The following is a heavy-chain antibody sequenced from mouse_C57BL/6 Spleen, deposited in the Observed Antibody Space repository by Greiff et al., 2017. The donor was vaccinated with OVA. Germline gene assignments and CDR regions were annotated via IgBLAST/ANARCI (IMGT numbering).Heavy chain of an antibody. CDR2: IYPGDGDT. Sequence: QVQLQQSGPELVKPGASVKISCKASGYAFSSSWMNWVKQRPGTGLEWIGRIYPGDGDTNYNGKFKGKATLTADKSSSTAYMQLSSLTSEDSAVYFCARETNWGDWYFDVWGTGTTVTVSS. V-gene: IGHV1-82*01. CDR3: ARETNWGDWYFDV. CDR1: GYAFSSSW. D-gene: IGHD4-1*01. J-gene: IGHJ1*03.